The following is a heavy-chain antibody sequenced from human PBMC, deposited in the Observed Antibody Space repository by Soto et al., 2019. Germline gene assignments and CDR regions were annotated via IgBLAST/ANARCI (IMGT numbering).Heavy chain of an antibody. CDR2: ISGSGGST. CDR3: VKSVMVRPRPFGYYYYYYMDV. J-gene: IGHJ6*03. V-gene: IGHV3-23*01. Sequence: GGSLRLSCAASGFTFSSYAMSWVRQAPGKGLEWVSAISGSGGSTYYADSVKGRFTISRDNSKNTLYLQMNSLRAEDTAVYYCVKSVMVRPRPFGYYYYYYMDVWGKGTTVTVSS. CDR1: GFTFSSYA. D-gene: IGHD3-10*01.